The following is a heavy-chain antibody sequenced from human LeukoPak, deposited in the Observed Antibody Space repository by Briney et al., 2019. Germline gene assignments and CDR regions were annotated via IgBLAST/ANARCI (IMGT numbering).Heavy chain of an antibody. CDR2: ISWNSGSI. Sequence: GRSLRLSCAASGVTFDDYAMHWVRQAPGEGLEWVSGISWNSGSIGYAASVKGRFTISRDNAKNSLYLQMNSLRAEDTALYYCAKDGGGYYYDSSGSNFDYWGQGTLVTVSS. V-gene: IGHV3-9*01. J-gene: IGHJ4*02. CDR1: GVTFDDYA. CDR3: AKDGGGYYYDSSGSNFDY. D-gene: IGHD3-22*01.